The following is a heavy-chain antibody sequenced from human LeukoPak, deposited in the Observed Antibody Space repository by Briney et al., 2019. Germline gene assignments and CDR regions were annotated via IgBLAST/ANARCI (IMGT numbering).Heavy chain of an antibody. CDR2: ISGSGGST. V-gene: IGHV3-23*01. CDR3: ARSYDYGDFPSGNGMDV. D-gene: IGHD4-17*01. Sequence: GGSLRLSCAASGFTFSDYYMSWIRQAPGKGLEWVSAISGSGGSTYYADSVKGRFTISRDNSKNTLYLQMNSLRAEDTAVYYCARSYDYGDFPSGNGMDVWGQGTTVTVSS. J-gene: IGHJ6*02. CDR1: GFTFSDYY.